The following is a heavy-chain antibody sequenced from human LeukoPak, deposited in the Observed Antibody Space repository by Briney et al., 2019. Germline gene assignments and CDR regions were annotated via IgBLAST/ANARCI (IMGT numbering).Heavy chain of an antibody. CDR3: AKEGVYYESSGYFPFDY. CDR2: IRYDGSNK. Sequence: GGSLRLSCAASGFSFSSYGMHWVRQAPGKGLEGVAFIRYDGSNKYYADSVKGRFTISRDNSKNTLFLQMNSLRPEDSAVYYCAKEGVYYESSGYFPFDYWGQGTLVPVSS. D-gene: IGHD3-22*01. V-gene: IGHV3-30*02. J-gene: IGHJ4*02. CDR1: GFSFSSYG.